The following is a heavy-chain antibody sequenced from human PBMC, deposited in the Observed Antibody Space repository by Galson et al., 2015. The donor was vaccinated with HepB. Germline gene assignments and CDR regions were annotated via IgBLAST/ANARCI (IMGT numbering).Heavy chain of an antibody. J-gene: IGHJ4*02. V-gene: IGHV1-46*04. D-gene: IGHD2-15*01. CDR2: INPSGGST. Sequence: SVKVSCKASGYTFTSYYMHWVRQAPGQGLEWMGIINPSGGSTSYAQKLQGRVTMTRDTSTSTVYMELSSLRSEDTAVYYCARVGGCSGGSCAGGYFDYWGQGTLVTVSS. CDR3: ARVGGCSGGSCAGGYFDY. CDR1: GYTFTSYY.